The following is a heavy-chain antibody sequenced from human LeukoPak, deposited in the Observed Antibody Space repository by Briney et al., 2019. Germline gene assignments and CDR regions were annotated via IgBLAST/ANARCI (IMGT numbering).Heavy chain of an antibody. CDR3: AKDRPTVTSYYYYYGMDV. J-gene: IGHJ6*02. CDR2: ISGSGGST. V-gene: IGHV3-23*01. D-gene: IGHD4-23*01. CDR1: GFTVSNNY. Sequence: GGSLRLSCAASGFTVSNNYMSWVRQAPGKGLEWVSAISGSGGSTYYADSVKGRFTISRDNSKNTLYLQMNSLRAEDTAVYYCAKDRPTVTSYYYYYGMDVWGQGTTVTVSS.